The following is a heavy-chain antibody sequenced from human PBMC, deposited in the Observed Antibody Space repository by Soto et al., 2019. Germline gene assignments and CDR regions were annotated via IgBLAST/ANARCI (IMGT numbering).Heavy chain of an antibody. CDR1: GFTFSGYW. V-gene: IGHV3-74*01. J-gene: IGHJ3*02. CDR2: SNSDGSST. D-gene: IGHD6-13*01. CDR3: ARGYSSSWPNGLDI. Sequence: EVQLVESGGGLVQPGGSLRLSCAASGFTFSGYWMHWVRQVPGKGPVWVSRSNSDGSSTSYADSVKGRFTISRDNAKNTLYLQMNSLRAEDTAVYYCARGYSSSWPNGLDIWGQGTMVTVSS.